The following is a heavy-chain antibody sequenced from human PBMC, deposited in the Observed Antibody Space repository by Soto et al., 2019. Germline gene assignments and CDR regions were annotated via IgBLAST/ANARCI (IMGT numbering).Heavy chain of an antibody. CDR2: IYYSGST. CDR3: AREGTTVDSYYYYGMDL. D-gene: IGHD1-1*01. CDR1: GGSISSYY. V-gene: IGHV4-59*01. J-gene: IGHJ6*02. Sequence: QVQLQESGPGLVKPSETLSLTCTVSGGSISSYYWSWIRQPPGKGLEWIGYIYYSGSTNYNPSLKSRVTISVDTSKNQFSLKLSSVTAADTAVYYCAREGTTVDSYYYYGMDLWGQGTTVTVSS.